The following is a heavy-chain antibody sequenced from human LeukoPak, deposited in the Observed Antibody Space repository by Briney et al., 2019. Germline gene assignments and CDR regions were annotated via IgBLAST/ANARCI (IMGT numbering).Heavy chain of an antibody. J-gene: IGHJ4*02. CDR2: ISYDGSNK. D-gene: IGHD2-2*01. CDR3: ARDGIVVVPAATPYYFDY. V-gene: IGHV3-30-3*01. CDR1: GFTFSSYA. Sequence: GGSLRLSCAASGFTFSSYAMHWVRQAPGKGLEWVAVISYDGSNKYYADSVKGRFTISRDNSKNTLYLQMNSLRAEDTAVYYCARDGIVVVPAATPYYFDYWGREPWSPSPQ.